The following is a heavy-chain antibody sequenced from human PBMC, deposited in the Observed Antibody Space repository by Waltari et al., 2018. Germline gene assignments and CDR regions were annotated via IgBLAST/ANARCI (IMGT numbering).Heavy chain of an antibody. J-gene: IGHJ4*02. Sequence: EVQLLESGGGLVQPGGSLRLSCAASGLTFSSYAMSWVRQAPGKGLEWVSAISGSGGSTYAANTVKGRFTISTDNSKNTLYLKMTSLGAEDTAVYYCAKVDTAMVRGYFDYWGQGTLVTVSS. CDR1: GLTFSSYA. CDR3: AKVDTAMVRGYFDY. V-gene: IGHV3-23*01. D-gene: IGHD5-18*01. CDR2: ISGSGGST.